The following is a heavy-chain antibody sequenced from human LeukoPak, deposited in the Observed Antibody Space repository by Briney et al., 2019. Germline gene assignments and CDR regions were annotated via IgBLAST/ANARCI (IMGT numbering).Heavy chain of an antibody. CDR1: GASISSSY. D-gene: IGHD1-1*01. V-gene: IGHV4-59*08. J-gene: IGHJ6*03. CDR2: IYYTVST. CDR3: ARLGIYPIQGYNYNYHYMDV. Sequence: SETLSPTCTVPGASISSSYWTWIRQPPGKGLEWIGYIYYTVSTNYNPSLKSRVTITVDMSKNQFSLQLSSVTAADTAAYYCARLGIYPIQGYNYNYHYMDVWPQGTTVTVSS.